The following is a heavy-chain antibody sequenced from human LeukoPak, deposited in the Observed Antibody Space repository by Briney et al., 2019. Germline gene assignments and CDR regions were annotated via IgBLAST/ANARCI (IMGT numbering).Heavy chain of an antibody. J-gene: IGHJ1*01. CDR3: TKDLTVQIWLLGYDS. D-gene: IGHD3-22*01. CDR1: DFPFSSYA. Sequence: GGSLRLSCVASDFPFSSYAMSWVRQAPGKGLEWLAVIRGSGASTNYADPVKGRFTISRDNSKNTLYLQMNSLRAEDTAFYYCTKDLTVQIWLLGYDSWGQGTLVTVAS. CDR2: IRGSGAST. V-gene: IGHV3-23*01.